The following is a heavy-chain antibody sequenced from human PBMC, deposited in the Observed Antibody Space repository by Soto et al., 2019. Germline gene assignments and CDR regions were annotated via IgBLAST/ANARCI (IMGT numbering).Heavy chain of an antibody. CDR2: ISAYNGNT. D-gene: IGHD3-10*01. Sequence: QVQLVQSGAEVKKPGASVKVSCKASGYTFTSYGISWVRQAPGQGLERMGWISAYNGNTNYAQKLQGRVTMTTDTSTSTAYMELRSLRSDHTAVYYCASMVRGVTLEAAYHMDVWGQGTTVTVSS. CDR1: GYTFTSYG. CDR3: ASMVRGVTLEAAYHMDV. V-gene: IGHV1-18*01. J-gene: IGHJ6*02.